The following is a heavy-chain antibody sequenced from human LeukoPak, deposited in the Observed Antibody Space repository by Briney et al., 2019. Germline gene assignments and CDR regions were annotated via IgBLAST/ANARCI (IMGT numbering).Heavy chain of an antibody. Sequence: VASVKVSCKASGYTFTSNAMHWVRQASGQRPEWMGWINTGNGNTKYSQKFQGRVTISRDTSANTAYMEVSSLRSEDTAVYYCARGAAEGLDRWGQGTLVTVSS. J-gene: IGHJ5*02. D-gene: IGHD6-13*01. V-gene: IGHV1-3*04. CDR3: ARGAAEGLDR. CDR2: INTGNGNT. CDR1: GYTFTSNA.